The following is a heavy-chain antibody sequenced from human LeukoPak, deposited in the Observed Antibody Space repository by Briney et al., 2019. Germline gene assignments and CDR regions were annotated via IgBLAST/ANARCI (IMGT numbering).Heavy chain of an antibody. CDR2: IIPIFGTA. J-gene: IGHJ6*04. CDR3: ARGYCSSTSCPQYYYYGMDV. V-gene: IGHV1-69*13. Sequence: SVKVSSKASGGTFISYAISWVRQAPGQGLEWMGGIIPIFGTANYAQKFQGRVTITADESTSTAYMELSSLRSEDTAVYYCARGYCSSTSCPQYYYYGMDVWGKGTTVTVSS. D-gene: IGHD2-2*01. CDR1: GGTFISYA.